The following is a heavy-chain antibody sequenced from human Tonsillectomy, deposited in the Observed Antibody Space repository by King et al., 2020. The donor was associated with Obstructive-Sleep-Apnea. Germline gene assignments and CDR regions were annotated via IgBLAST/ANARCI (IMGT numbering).Heavy chain of an antibody. V-gene: IGHV3-33*06. Sequence: VQLVESGGGVVQPGRSLRLSXAXSGFTFSSXGMHWVRQAPGKGLEWXAXIWYDXXXKYYADSVKGRFPISRDNSKNTLYLQMNSRIAEDTAVYYCAKXTFDYGDYFDYWGQXTLVTVSS. CDR2: IWYDXXXK. D-gene: IGHD4-17*01. CDR3: AKXTFDYGDYFDY. J-gene: IGHJ4*02. CDR1: GFTFSSXG.